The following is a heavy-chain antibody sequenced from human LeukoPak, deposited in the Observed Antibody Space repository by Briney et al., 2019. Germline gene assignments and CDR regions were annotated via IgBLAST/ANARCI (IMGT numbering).Heavy chain of an antibody. CDR2: ISGSGAYI. D-gene: IGHD6-19*01. CDR3: AKAPHPYSSGWYNY. CDR1: GFTFTTYT. J-gene: IGHJ4*02. V-gene: IGHV3-21*04. Sequence: PGGSLRLSCAASGFTFTTYTMNWVRQAPGKGLEWVSSISGSGAYIYYADSVKGRFTISRDNVKNSLYLQMNSLRAEDTAVYYCAKAPHPYSSGWYNYWGQGTLVTVSS.